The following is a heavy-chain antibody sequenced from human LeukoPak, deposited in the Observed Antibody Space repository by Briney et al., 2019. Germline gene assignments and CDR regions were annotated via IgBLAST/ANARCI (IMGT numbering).Heavy chain of an antibody. CDR1: GFTLSSYW. Sequence: GGSLRPSCAASGFTLSSYWMSWVRQAPGKGLEWVSGISWNSGSIGYADSVKGRFTISRDNAKNSLYLQMNSLRAEDTALYYCAKDVAAGAPTFMDVWGKGTTVTISS. J-gene: IGHJ6*03. CDR3: AKDVAAGAPTFMDV. D-gene: IGHD6-13*01. V-gene: IGHV3-9*01. CDR2: ISWNSGSI.